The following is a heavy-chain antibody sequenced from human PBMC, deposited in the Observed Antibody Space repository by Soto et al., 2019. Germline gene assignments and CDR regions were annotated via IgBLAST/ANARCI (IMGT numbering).Heavy chain of an antibody. V-gene: IGHV1-18*04. CDR2: ISGYNGNT. CDR3: ARDAAAYDFWSGYRYYYYYYGMDV. CDR1: GYTFTSHG. Sequence: ASVKVSCKASGYTFTSHGINWVRQAPGQGLEWMGWISGYNGNTNYAQKLQARVTMTTDTSTSTAYMELSSLRSEDTAVYYCARDAAAYDFWSGYRYYYYYYGMDVWGQGTTVTVSS. D-gene: IGHD3-3*01. J-gene: IGHJ6*02.